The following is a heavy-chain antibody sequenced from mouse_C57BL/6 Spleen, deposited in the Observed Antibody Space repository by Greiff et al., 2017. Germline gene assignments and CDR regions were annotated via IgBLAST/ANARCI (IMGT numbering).Heavy chain of an antibody. Sequence: VQLQQSGPELVKPGASVKMSCKASGYAFSNSWMNWVKQRPGQGLEWIGRIYPGDGDTNYNGKFKGKATMTAETSSRTAYMQLSSLTSEDSAVYFCTSSIGTSCDYWGQGTTLTVSS. D-gene: IGHD2-5*01. V-gene: IGHV1-82*01. J-gene: IGHJ2*01. CDR2: IYPGDGDT. CDR3: TSSIGTSCDY. CDR1: GYAFSNSW.